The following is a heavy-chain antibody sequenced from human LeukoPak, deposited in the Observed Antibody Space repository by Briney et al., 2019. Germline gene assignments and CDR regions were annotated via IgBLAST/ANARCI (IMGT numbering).Heavy chain of an antibody. Sequence: SETLSLTCAVYGGSFSGYYWSWIRQPPGKGLEWTGEINHSGSTNYNPSLKSRVTISVDTSKNQFSLKLSSVTAADTAVYYCARRPGPDWIDYWGQGTLVTVSS. D-gene: IGHD1-1*01. CDR3: ARRPGPDWIDY. V-gene: IGHV4-34*01. CDR2: INHSGST. CDR1: GGSFSGYY. J-gene: IGHJ4*02.